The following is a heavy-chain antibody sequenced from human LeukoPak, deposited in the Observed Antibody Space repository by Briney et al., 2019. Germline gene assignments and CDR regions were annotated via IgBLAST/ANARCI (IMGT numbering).Heavy chain of an antibody. CDR2: IYYSGST. CDR1: GGSISSSSYY. CDR3: ARGLTAAGVWFDP. D-gene: IGHD6-13*01. V-gene: IGHV4-39*07. J-gene: IGHJ5*02. Sequence: PSETLSLTCTVSGGSISSSSYYWGWIRQPPGKGLEWIGSIYYSGSTYYNPSLKSRVTISVDTSKNQFSLKLSSVTAADTAVYYCARGLTAAGVWFDPWGQGTLVTVSS.